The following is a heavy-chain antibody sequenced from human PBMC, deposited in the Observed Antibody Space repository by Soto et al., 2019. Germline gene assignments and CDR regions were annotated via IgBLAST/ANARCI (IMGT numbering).Heavy chain of an antibody. J-gene: IGHJ3*02. Sequence: SQTLSLTCAISGDSVSSNSAAWNWIRQSPSRGLEWLGRTYYRSKWYNDYAVSVKSRITINPDTSKNQFSLQLNSVTPEDTAVYYCARNSLRWWYDSSCAHDAFDILGQGTRVTVSS. CDR3: ARNSLRWWYDSSCAHDAFDI. V-gene: IGHV6-1*01. CDR2: TYYRSKWYN. D-gene: IGHD3-22*01. CDR1: GDSVSSNSAA.